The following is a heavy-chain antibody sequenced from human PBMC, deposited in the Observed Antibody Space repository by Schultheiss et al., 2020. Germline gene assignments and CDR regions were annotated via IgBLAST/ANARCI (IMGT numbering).Heavy chain of an antibody. CDR1: GFTFSSYG. Sequence: GGSLRLSCAASGFTFSSYGMHWVRQAPGKGLEWVAVISYDGSNKYYADSVKGRFTISRDNSKNTLYLQMNSLRAEDTAVYYCARDGLYGSGSYKKISYYYYYGMDVWGKGTTVTVSS. V-gene: IGHV3-30*03. D-gene: IGHD3-10*01. J-gene: IGHJ6*04. CDR3: ARDGLYGSGSYKKISYYYYYGMDV. CDR2: ISYDGSNK.